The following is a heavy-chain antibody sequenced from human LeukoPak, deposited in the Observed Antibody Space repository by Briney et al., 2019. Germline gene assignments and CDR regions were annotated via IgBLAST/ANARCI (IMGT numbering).Heavy chain of an antibody. V-gene: IGHV1-69*13. CDR2: IIPIFGTA. CDR1: GGTFSSYA. CDR3: ARDPRQGDNDYYYGMDV. D-gene: IGHD2-21*02. J-gene: IGHJ6*02. Sequence: SVKVPCKASGGTFSSYAISWVRQAPGQGLEWMGGIIPIFGTANYAQKFQGRVTITADESTSTAYMELSSLRSEDTAVYYCARDPRQGDNDYYYGMDVWGQGTTVTVSS.